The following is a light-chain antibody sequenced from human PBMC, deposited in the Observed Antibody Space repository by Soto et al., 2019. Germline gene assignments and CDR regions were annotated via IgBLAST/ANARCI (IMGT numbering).Light chain of an antibody. V-gene: IGKV3-20*01. CDR3: QQYGSSPWT. J-gene: IGKJ1*01. CDR2: GAS. CDR1: QSVSSSY. Sequence: EIVLTQSPGTLFLSPGERATLSCRASQSVSSSYLAWYQQKPGQAPRLLIYGASSRATGIPDRFSGSGSGTDFTLTISRLEPEDFAVYYCQQYGSSPWTFGQGTKVDI.